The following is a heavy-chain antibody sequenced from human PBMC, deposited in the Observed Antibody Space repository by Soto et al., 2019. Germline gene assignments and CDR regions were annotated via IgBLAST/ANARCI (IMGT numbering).Heavy chain of an antibody. D-gene: IGHD3-22*01. Sequence: PGGSLRLSCAASGFTFSSYGMHWVRQAPGKGLEWVAVIWYDGSNKYYADSVKGRFTISRDNSKNTLYLQMNSLRAEDTAVYYCVAESHDSSGYYDYFDYWGQGTLVTVSS. V-gene: IGHV3-33*01. J-gene: IGHJ4*02. CDR2: IWYDGSNK. CDR3: VAESHDSSGYYDYFDY. CDR1: GFTFSSYG.